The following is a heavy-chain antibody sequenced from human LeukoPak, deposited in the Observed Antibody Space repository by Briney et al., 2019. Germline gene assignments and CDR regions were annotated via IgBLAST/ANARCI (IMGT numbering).Heavy chain of an antibody. CDR1: GGSISSSSYY. V-gene: IGHV4-39*01. D-gene: IGHD4-17*01. CDR2: IYYSGST. CDR3: ARVWTTVTTISWFDP. Sequence: SETLSLTCTVSGGSISSSSYYWGWIRQPPGKGLEWIGSIYYSGSTYYNPSLKSRVTISVDTSTNQFSLKLSSVTAADTAVYYCARVWTTVTTISWFDPWGQGTLVTVSS. J-gene: IGHJ5*02.